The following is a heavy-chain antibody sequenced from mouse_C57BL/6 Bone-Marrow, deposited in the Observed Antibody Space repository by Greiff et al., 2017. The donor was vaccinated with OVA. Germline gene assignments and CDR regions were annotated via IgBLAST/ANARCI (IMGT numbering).Heavy chain of an antibody. CDR1: GYTFTSYT. J-gene: IGHJ3*01. Sequence: QVQLQQSGAELARPGASVTMSCKASGYTFTSYTMHWVKQRPGQGLEWIGYINPSSGYTKYNQKFKDKATLTADKSSSTAYMQLSSLTSEDSAGYYCASNWAWCAYWGQGTLVTVSA. CDR3: ASNWAWCAY. V-gene: IGHV1-4*01. D-gene: IGHD4-1*01. CDR2: INPSSGYT.